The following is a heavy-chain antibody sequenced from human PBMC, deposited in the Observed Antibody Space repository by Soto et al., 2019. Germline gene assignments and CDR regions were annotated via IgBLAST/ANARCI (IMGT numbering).Heavy chain of an antibody. Sequence: EVLLLESGGGLVQPGGSVRLSCAASGFTFSNYDMGWVRQAQGKGLELVSFISGSGSGPYYADSVKGLFTISRDNAENTLYLQMNSLRVEDTAVYYCAKLQSWRALDYWGQRTLVTVSS. CDR2: ISGSGSGP. J-gene: IGHJ4*02. CDR3: AKLQSWRALDY. CDR1: GFTFSNYD. V-gene: IGHV3-23*01. D-gene: IGHD6-13*01.